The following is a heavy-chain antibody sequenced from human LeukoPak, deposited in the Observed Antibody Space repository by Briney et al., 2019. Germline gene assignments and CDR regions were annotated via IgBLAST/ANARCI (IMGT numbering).Heavy chain of an antibody. CDR1: GGSFSGYY. CDR2: INHSGST. J-gene: IGHJ3*02. V-gene: IGHV4-34*01. D-gene: IGHD6-19*01. Sequence: SETLSLTCAVYGGSFSGYYWSWIRQPPGKGLEWIGEINHSGSTNYNPSLKSRVTISVDTSKNQFSLKLSSVTAADTAVYYCARGRFFVATIPAPLAVAGRGARAFDIWGQGTMVTVSS. CDR3: ARGRFFVATIPAPLAVAGRGARAFDI.